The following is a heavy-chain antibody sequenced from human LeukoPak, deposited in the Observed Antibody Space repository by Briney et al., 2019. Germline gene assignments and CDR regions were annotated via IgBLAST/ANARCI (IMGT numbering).Heavy chain of an antibody. Sequence: PSETLSLTCTVSGGSISSSSYYWGWLRQPPGKGLEWIGSIYYSGSTYYNPSLKSRVTISVDTSKNQFSLKLSSVTAADTAVYYCAKTRRESGSSSHWFDPWGQGTLVTVSS. D-gene: IGHD1-26*01. CDR2: IYYSGST. CDR3: AKTRRESGSSSHWFDP. V-gene: IGHV4-39*01. J-gene: IGHJ5*02. CDR1: GGSISSSSYY.